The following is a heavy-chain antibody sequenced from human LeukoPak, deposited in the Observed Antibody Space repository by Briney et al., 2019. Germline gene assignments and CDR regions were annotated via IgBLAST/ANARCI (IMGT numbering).Heavy chain of an antibody. D-gene: IGHD2/OR15-2a*01. V-gene: IGHV4-59*08. J-gene: IGHJ5*02. CDR1: GGSISSYC. CDR2: IYYSGST. CDR3: ARANINWFDP. Sequence: SETLSLTCTVSGGSISSYCWSWIRQPPGKGLEWIGYIYYSGSTNYNPSLKSRVTISVDTSKNQFSLKLSSVTAADTAVYYCARANINWFDPWGQGTLVTVSS.